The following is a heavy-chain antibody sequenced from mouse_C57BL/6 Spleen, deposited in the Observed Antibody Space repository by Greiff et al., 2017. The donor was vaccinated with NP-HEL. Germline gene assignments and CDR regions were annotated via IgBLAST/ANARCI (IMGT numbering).Heavy chain of an antibody. V-gene: IGHV5-4*01. D-gene: IGHD2-5*01. Sequence: EVQVVESGGGLVKPGGSLKLSCAASGFTFSSYAMSWVRQTPEKRLEWVATISDGGSYTYYPDNVKGRFTISRDNAKNNLYLQMSHLKSEDTAMYDCARDRDSNYPWFAYWGQGTLVTVSA. CDR3: ARDRDSNYPWFAY. CDR1: GFTFSSYA. CDR2: ISDGGSYT. J-gene: IGHJ3*01.